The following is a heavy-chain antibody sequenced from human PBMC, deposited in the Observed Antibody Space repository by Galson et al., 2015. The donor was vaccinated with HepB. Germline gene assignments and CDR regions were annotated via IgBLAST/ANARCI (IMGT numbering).Heavy chain of an antibody. Sequence: SVKVSCKASGYTFTAYYIHWVRQAPGQGLEWMGRINPNTDGTHYAQNFQGRVTMTRDTAISTAYLELSGLRSDDTAVYFCARGALHDLFTSQSNTPFDYWGQGTLVTVSS. CDR2: INPNTDGT. CDR1: GYTFTAYY. V-gene: IGHV1-2*06. D-gene: IGHD3-9*01. J-gene: IGHJ4*02. CDR3: ARGALHDLFTSQSNTPFDY.